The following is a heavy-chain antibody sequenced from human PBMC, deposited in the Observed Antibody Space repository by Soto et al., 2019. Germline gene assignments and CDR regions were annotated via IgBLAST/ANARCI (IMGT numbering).Heavy chain of an antibody. Sequence: SETLSLTCTVSGGSVSSGSYYWSWIRQPPGKGLEWIGYIYYSGSTNYNPSLKSRVTISVDTSKNQFSLKLSSVTAADTAVYYCARDHCSSTSCYTAVDYWGQGTLVTVSS. D-gene: IGHD2-2*02. CDR1: GGSVSSGSYY. CDR2: IYYSGST. CDR3: ARDHCSSTSCYTAVDY. J-gene: IGHJ4*02. V-gene: IGHV4-61*01.